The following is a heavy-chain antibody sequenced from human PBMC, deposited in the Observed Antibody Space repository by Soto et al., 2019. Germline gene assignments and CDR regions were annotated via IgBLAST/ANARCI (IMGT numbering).Heavy chain of an antibody. V-gene: IGHV3-7*01. J-gene: IGHJ4*02. CDR2: IKHDGSEK. CDR1: GFTFSSFW. Sequence: EVQLVVSGGGLVQLGGSRRLSCAASGFTFSSFWMTWVRQAPGKGLEWVANIKHDGSEKYYVESVKGRFTISRDNARNSLFLEMKSLRSEDTAVYSCVRDRSGSYLEGFDYWGQGTLVTVSS. D-gene: IGHD1-26*01. CDR3: VRDRSGSYLEGFDY.